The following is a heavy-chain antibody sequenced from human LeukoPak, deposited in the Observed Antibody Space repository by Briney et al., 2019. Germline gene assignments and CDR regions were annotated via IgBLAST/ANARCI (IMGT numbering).Heavy chain of an antibody. CDR1: GYTFTSYG. J-gene: IGHJ4*02. CDR2: ISAYNGNT. D-gene: IGHD6-19*01. CDR3: ARSHGGWYDDYFDY. V-gene: IGHV1-18*01. Sequence: ASVKVSCKASGYTFTSYGISWVRQAPGQGLEWMGWISAYNGNTNYAQKLQGRVTMTTDTSTSTAYMELRSLRSDDTAVYYCARSHGGWYDDYFDYWGQGTLVTVSS.